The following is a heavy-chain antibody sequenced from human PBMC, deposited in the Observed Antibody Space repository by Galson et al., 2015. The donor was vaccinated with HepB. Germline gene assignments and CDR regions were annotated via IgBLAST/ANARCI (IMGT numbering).Heavy chain of an antibody. CDR1: GFTFSSYG. CDR3: ATFDCGGDCLYRSGAFDI. J-gene: IGHJ3*02. Sequence: SLRLSCAASGFTFSSYGMHWVRQAPGKGLEWVAVISYDGSNKYYADSVKGRFTISRDNSKNTLYLQMNSLRAEDTAVYYCATFDCGGDCLYRSGAFDIWGQGTMVTVSS. CDR2: ISYDGSNK. V-gene: IGHV3-30*03. D-gene: IGHD2-21*02.